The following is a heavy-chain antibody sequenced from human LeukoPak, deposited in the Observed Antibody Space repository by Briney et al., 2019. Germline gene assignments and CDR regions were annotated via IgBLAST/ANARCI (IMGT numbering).Heavy chain of an antibody. CDR3: ATDLVTMVRGAHFDY. J-gene: IGHJ4*02. CDR1: GYTLTELS. D-gene: IGHD3-10*01. Sequence: ASVKVSCKVSGYTLTELSMHWVRQARGKGLEWRGGFDPKDGETIYAQKFQGRVTMTEDTSTDTAYMELSSLRSEDTAVYYCATDLVTMVRGAHFDYWGQGTLVTVSS. CDR2: FDPKDGET. V-gene: IGHV1-24*01.